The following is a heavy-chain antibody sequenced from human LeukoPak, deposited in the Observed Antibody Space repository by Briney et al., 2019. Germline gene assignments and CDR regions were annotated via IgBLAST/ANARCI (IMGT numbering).Heavy chain of an antibody. V-gene: IGHV1-46*01. J-gene: IGHJ4*02. D-gene: IGHD5-24*01. CDR3: ARDPDGYNSFDY. Sequence: GASVKVSCKASGYTFTSYYMHWVRQAPGQGLEWMGIINPSGGSTSYAQKFQGRVTMARDMSTSTVYMELSSLRSEDTAVYYCARDPDGYNSFDYWGQGTLVTVSS. CDR2: INPSGGST. CDR1: GYTFTSYY.